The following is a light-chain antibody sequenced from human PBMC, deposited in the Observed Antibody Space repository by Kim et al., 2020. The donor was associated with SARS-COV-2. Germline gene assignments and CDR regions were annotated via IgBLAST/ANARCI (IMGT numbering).Light chain of an antibody. Sequence: ASIQLTCPRSRRSSNNVIAWHQQQPETGPRFMMKLDSDDSNIGGDGLPGRFSVTSAGARRYLTISSLQSEDEADYYGQSWGTGMWVFGGGTQLTVL. CDR1: RRSSNNV. V-gene: IGLV4-69*01. CDR3: QSWGTGMWV. CDR2: LDSDDSN. J-gene: IGLJ3*02.